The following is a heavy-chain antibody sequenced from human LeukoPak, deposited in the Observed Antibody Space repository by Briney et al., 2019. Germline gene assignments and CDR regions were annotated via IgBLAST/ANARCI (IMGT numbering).Heavy chain of an antibody. CDR1: GGSFSGYY. CDR2: INHSGST. CDR3: ARIRRYCSGGSCYSGLKLGVSYYFDY. D-gene: IGHD2-15*01. J-gene: IGHJ4*02. Sequence: PSETLSLTCAVYGGSFSGYYWSWIRQPPGKGLEWIGEINHSGSTNCNPSLKSRVTISVDTSKNQFSLKLSSVTAADTAVYYCARIRRYCSGGSCYSGLKLGVSYYFDYWGQGTLVTVSS. V-gene: IGHV4-34*01.